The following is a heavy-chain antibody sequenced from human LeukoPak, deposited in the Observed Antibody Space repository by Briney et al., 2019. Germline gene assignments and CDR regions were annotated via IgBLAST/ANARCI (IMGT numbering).Heavy chain of an antibody. Sequence: PGGSLRLSCAASRFTFSTYWMSWVRQAPGKGLEWVANIKQDGNDKYYVDSVKGRFTISRDNAKNSLYLQMNSLRAEDTAVYYCARAFVDIVATILAFDIWGQGTMVTVSS. CDR2: IKQDGNDK. CDR1: RFTFSTYW. J-gene: IGHJ3*02. V-gene: IGHV3-7*01. D-gene: IGHD5-12*01. CDR3: ARAFVDIVATILAFDI.